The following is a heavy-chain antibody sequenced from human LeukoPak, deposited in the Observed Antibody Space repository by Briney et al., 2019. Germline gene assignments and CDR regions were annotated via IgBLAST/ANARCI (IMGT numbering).Heavy chain of an antibody. CDR1: GFTFSNAW. D-gene: IGHD3-10*01. CDR2: IKSKTDGGTT. J-gene: IGHJ4*02. Sequence: GGSLRLSCAASGFTFSNAWMNWVRQAPGKGLEWVGRIKSKTDGGTTDYAAPVKGGFTISRDDSKNTLYLQMNSLKTEDTAVYYCTTEVLWFGEFTFDYWGQGTLVTVSS. V-gene: IGHV3-15*07. CDR3: TTEVLWFGEFTFDY.